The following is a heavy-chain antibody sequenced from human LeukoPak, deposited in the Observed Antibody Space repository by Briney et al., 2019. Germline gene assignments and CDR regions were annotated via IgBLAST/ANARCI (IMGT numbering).Heavy chain of an antibody. CDR2: IKSKTDGGTT. V-gene: IGHV3-15*01. Sequence: PGGSLRLSCAAFGFTFSNAWMSWVRQAPGKGLEWVGRIKSKTDGGTTDYAAPVKGRFTISRDDSKNTLYLQMNSLKTEDTAVYYCTAYGSGSSLDYWGQGTLVTVSS. CDR3: TAYGSGSSLDY. CDR1: GFTFSNAW. D-gene: IGHD3-10*01. J-gene: IGHJ4*02.